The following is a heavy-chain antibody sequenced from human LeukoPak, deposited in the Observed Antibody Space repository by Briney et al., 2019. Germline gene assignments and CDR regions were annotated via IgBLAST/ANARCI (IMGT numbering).Heavy chain of an antibody. CDR1: GFTFSSYD. Sequence: GGSLRLSCAASGFTFSSYDMTWVRQAPGRGLEWVSSIRPSGDNTYYADSVKGRFTISRDNSKNTLYLQMNSLRAEDTAVYYCAKRIQSAMATGYWGQGTLVTVSS. CDR2: IRPSGDNT. CDR3: AKRIQSAMATGY. V-gene: IGHV3-23*01. J-gene: IGHJ4*02. D-gene: IGHD5-18*01.